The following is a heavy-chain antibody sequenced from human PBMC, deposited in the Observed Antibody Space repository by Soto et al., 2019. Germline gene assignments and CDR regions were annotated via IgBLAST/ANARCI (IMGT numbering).Heavy chain of an antibody. CDR3: VRGRGYTFQNFLDL. Sequence: WTWIRQHPEKGLEWLWNIDHSGTNYYNPSLRSRLSISLDATKNECSLQVTSMTAAVTAVYVCVRGRGYTFQNFLDLWGQGSLVNVSS. V-gene: IGHV4-31*02. CDR2: IDHSGTN. J-gene: IGHJ4*02. D-gene: IGHD5-18*01.